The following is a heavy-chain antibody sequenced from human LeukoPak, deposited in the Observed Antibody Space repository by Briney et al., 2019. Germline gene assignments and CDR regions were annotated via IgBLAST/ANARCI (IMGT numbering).Heavy chain of an antibody. D-gene: IGHD3-16*02. V-gene: IGHV4-34*01. CDR3: ARGVWGSYRYTAGLDY. J-gene: IGHJ4*02. Sequence: PSETLSLTCAVYGGSFSGYYWSWIRQPPGKGLEWIGEINHSGSTNYNPSLKSRVTISVDTSKNQFSLKLSSVTAADTAVYYCARGVWGSYRYTAGLDYWGQGTLVTVSS. CDR1: GGSFSGYY. CDR2: INHSGST.